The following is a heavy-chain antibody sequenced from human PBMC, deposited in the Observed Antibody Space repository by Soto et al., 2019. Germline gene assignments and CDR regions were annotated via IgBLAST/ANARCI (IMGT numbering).Heavy chain of an antibody. CDR3: ARGQRFSDWFDP. D-gene: IGHD3-3*01. J-gene: IGHJ5*02. CDR1: GGTISGYY. Sequence: QVHLQESGPGLVKPSETLSLTCSVSGGTISGYYWTWIRQPAGKGLEWIGRIYSSGNTKYNPSLQSRVTMSLDTTKTQSYLRMTSVTAADTAVYYCARGQRFSDWFDPWGQRTWVTVTS. CDR2: IYSSGNT. V-gene: IGHV4-4*07.